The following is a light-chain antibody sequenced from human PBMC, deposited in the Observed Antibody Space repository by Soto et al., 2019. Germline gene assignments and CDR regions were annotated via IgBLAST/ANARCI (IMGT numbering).Light chain of an antibody. CDR3: QQYNKWPPYT. Sequence: VMTQSPANLSVSPGERATLSCRASQSVSSNLAWYHQKPGQGPRLLIYGASTRATGIPARFSGSGSGTEFTLTISSLQSEDFAVYYCQQYNKWPPYTFGQGTKVEIK. CDR2: GAS. J-gene: IGKJ2*01. CDR1: QSVSSN. V-gene: IGKV3-15*01.